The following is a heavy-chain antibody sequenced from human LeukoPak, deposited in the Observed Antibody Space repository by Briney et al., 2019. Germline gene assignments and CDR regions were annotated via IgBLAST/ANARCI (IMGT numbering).Heavy chain of an antibody. V-gene: IGHV1-2*02. CDR3: ARGDSSPYYYFEH. CDR1: GYTFTGYY. J-gene: IGHJ4*02. Sequence: ASVKVSCKASGYTFTGYYMHWVRQAPGQGLEWMGWINPNSGDTNYAQKFQGRVTMTRDTSISTGYLELSRLRSDDTAVFYCARGDSSPYYYFEHWGQGTLVTVSS. D-gene: IGHD3-22*01. CDR2: INPNSGDT.